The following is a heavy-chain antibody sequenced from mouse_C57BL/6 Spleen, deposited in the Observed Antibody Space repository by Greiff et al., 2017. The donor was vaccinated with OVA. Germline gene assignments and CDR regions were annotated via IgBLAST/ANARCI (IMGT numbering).Heavy chain of an antibody. Sequence: QVQLQQSGPELVKPGASVKISCKASGYAFTSSWMNWVKQRPGKGLEWIGRIYPGAGDPNSNGKFKGKATLTADKSSSTAYMHLSSLTSEDSAVYFCAREGYGNYEDAMDDWGQGTSVTVSS. D-gene: IGHD2-1*01. J-gene: IGHJ4*01. CDR2: IYPGAGDP. CDR1: GYAFTSSW. V-gene: IGHV1-82*01. CDR3: AREGYGNYEDAMDD.